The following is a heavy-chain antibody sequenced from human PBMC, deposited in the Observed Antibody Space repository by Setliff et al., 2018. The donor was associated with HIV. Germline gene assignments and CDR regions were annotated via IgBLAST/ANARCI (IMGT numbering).Heavy chain of an antibody. J-gene: IGHJ5*02. CDR1: GASFSSGGYY. D-gene: IGHD3-3*01. V-gene: IGHV4-31*03. CDR3: ARLSIFGVASKGWFDP. CDR2: MSYSGST. Sequence: SETLSLTCNVSGASFSSGGYYWSWIRQHPGKGLEWIGYMSYSGSTFYKSSLKSRVTMSIDTSKNQFSLKLSSVTAADTAVYYCARLSIFGVASKGWFDPWGQGTLVTVSS.